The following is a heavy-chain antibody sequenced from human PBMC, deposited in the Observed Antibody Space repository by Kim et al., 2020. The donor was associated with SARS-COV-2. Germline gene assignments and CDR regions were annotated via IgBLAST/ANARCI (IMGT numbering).Heavy chain of an antibody. Sequence: SGPTLVNPTQTLTLTCTFSGFSLSTSGMCVSWIRQPPGKALEWLALIDWDDDKYYSTSLKTRLTISKDTSKNQVVLTMTNMDPVDTATYYCARSILTRGSDRGFDYWGQGTLVTVSS. D-gene: IGHD3-9*01. CDR2: IDWDDDK. CDR3: ARSILTRGSDRGFDY. V-gene: IGHV2-70*01. J-gene: IGHJ4*02. CDR1: GFSLSTSGMC.